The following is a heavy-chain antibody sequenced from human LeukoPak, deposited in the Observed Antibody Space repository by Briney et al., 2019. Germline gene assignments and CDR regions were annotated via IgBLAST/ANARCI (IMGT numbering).Heavy chain of an antibody. J-gene: IGHJ4*02. V-gene: IGHV3-23*01. CDR1: GFTFSSYA. CDR3: AKFQQAYGVFDGFDS. D-gene: IGHD5/OR15-5a*01. Sequence: AGGSLRLSCAASGFTFSSYAMSWVRQAPGKGLEWVSGITASGGREHYADSVQGRFTISRDNSKNTLYLQMNSLRAEDTAVYYCAKFQQAYGVFDGFDSWGQGALVTVAS. CDR2: ITASGGRE.